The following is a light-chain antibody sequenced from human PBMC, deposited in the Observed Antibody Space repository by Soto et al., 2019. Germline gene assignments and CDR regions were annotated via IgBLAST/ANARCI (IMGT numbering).Light chain of an antibody. V-gene: IGKV3D-20*02. J-gene: IGKJ5*01. CDR3: QQRSNLPPT. Sequence: DIVLTQSPGTLCLSPGERATLSFMASQNVANSYLAWFQQKPGQTPRLLIYGASSRATGIPDRFSGSGSGTDFTLSIRRLEPEDFAVYYCQQRSNLPPTFGQGTRLEIK. CDR1: QNVANSY. CDR2: GAS.